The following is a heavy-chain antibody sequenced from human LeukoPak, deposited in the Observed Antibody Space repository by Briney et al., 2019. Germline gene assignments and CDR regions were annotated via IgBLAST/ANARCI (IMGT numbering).Heavy chain of an antibody. D-gene: IGHD1-26*01. Sequence: ASVKVSCKASGYTFTSYGISWVRQAPGQGLEWMGWISAYNGNTNYAQKLQGRVTTTTDTPTSTAYMELRSLRSDDTAVYYCARDLGSSGSYYYYYYGMDVWGQGTTVTVSS. V-gene: IGHV1-18*01. CDR2: ISAYNGNT. J-gene: IGHJ6*02. CDR3: ARDLGSSGSYYYYYYGMDV. CDR1: GYTFTSYG.